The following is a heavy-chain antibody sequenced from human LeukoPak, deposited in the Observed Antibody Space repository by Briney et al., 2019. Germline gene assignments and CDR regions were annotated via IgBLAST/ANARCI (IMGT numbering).Heavy chain of an antibody. CDR2: ISGDGGRT. V-gene: IGHV3-43*02. CDR1: GFTFDDYA. J-gene: IGHJ3*02. CDR3: AKDLASVYDAFNI. Sequence: GGSLTVSCAASGFTFDDYAMNWVRQAPGKGLEWVSLISGDGGRTFYADSVKGRFTISRDNSKNSLYLEMNSMRTEDTALYYCAKDLASVYDAFNIWGQGAIVTVPS.